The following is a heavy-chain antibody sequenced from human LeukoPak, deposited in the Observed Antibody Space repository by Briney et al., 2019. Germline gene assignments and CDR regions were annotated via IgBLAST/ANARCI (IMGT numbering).Heavy chain of an antibody. CDR1: GGAISTSNYY. CDR3: ARGGDYQLLFRY. Sequence: SETLSLTCTISGGAISTSNYYWGWIRQPPGKGLEWIGNIYYSGSTYYNPPLKSRVTISVDTSKNQFSLKLSSVTAADTAVYYCARGGDYQLLFRYWGQGTLVTVSS. CDR2: IYYSGST. V-gene: IGHV4-39*01. D-gene: IGHD2-2*01. J-gene: IGHJ4*02.